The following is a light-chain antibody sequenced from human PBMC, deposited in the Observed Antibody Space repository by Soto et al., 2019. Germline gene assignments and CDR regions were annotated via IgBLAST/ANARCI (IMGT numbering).Light chain of an antibody. CDR3: SSYTSSSTPV. J-gene: IGLJ3*02. CDR1: SSDVGGYNY. CDR2: EVS. Sequence: QSALTQPASVSGSPGQSITISCTGTSSDVGGYNYVSWYQQHPGKAPKLMIYEVSNRPSGVSNRFSGPKSGNTASLTISGLQAEDEADYYCSSYTSSSTPVFGGGTQLTVL. V-gene: IGLV2-14*01.